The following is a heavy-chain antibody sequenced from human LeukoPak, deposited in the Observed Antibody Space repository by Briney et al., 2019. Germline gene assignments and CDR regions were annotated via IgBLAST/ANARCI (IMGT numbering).Heavy chain of an antibody. D-gene: IGHD4-17*01. J-gene: IGHJ4*02. CDR2: IYYSGST. V-gene: IGHV4-59*01. CDR3: ARVGLDYGDYYFDY. CDR1: GGSISSYY. Sequence: RASETLSLTCTVSGGSISSYYWSWIRQPPGKGLEWIGYIYYSGSTNYNPSLKSRVTISVDTSKNQLSLKLSSVTAADTAVYYCARVGLDYGDYYFDYWGQGTLVTVSS.